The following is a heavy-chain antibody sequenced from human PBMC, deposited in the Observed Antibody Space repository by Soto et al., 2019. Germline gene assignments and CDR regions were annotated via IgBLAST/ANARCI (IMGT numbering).Heavy chain of an antibody. CDR2: IIPIFSTP. V-gene: IGHV1-69*06. CDR3: ARDRRPAHPIYYFYGMDV. D-gene: IGHD6-25*01. CDR1: LGTSSSYA. J-gene: IGHJ6*02. Sequence: SPVQVSLMDRLGTSSSYASNLLRQAPGQGLEWMGGIIPIFSTPNYAQKFQGRVTITADKSTSTAYMELSSLRSEDTAVYYCARDRRPAHPIYYFYGMDVWGQGTTVTVSS.